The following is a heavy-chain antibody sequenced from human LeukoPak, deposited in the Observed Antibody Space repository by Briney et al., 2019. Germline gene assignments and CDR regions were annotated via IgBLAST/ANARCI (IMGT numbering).Heavy chain of an antibody. D-gene: IGHD3-3*01. CDR3: ARGILAESSVAFDI. V-gene: IGHV3-23*01. J-gene: IGHJ3*02. CDR2: IIGSAVNT. Sequence: GESLRLSCGASGLTVSSYGMSWVRQAPGKGLEWVSTIIGSAVNTYYADSVKGRFTISRDNSKNTVYLQMNSLRAEDTAIYYCARGILAESSVAFDIWGQGTVVTVS. CDR1: GLTVSSYG.